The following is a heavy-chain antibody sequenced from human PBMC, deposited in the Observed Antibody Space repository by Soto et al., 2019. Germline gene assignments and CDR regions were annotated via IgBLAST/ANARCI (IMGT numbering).Heavy chain of an antibody. V-gene: IGHV3-48*03. J-gene: IGHJ4*02. CDR1: GFTFSSYE. D-gene: IGHD3-10*01. CDR2: ISSSGSTI. Sequence: PGGSLRLSCAASGFTFSSYERNWVRQAPGKGLEWVSYISSSGSTIYYADSVKGRFTISRYNARNSLYMQMNSLRAEDTAVYYCARVSYSDSGSYLDYWGQGTLVSVS. CDR3: ARVSYSDSGSYLDY.